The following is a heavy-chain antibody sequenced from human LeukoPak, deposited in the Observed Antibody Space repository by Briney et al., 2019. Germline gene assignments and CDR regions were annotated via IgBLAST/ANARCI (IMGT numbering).Heavy chain of an antibody. CDR3: ARYGGNSDYYYYYGMDV. CDR2: ISGSGGST. Sequence: GGSLRLSCAASGFTFSSYAMSWVRQAPGKGLEWVSAISGSGGSTYYADSVKGRFTISRDNSKNTLYLQMNSLRAEDTAVYYCARYGGNSDYYYYYGMDVWGQGTTVTVSS. J-gene: IGHJ6*02. D-gene: IGHD4-23*01. V-gene: IGHV3-23*01. CDR1: GFTFSSYA.